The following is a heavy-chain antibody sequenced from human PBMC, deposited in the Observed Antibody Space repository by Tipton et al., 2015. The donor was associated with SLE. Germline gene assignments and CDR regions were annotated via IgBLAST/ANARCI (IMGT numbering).Heavy chain of an antibody. D-gene: IGHD5-12*01. J-gene: IGHJ3*02. CDR3: ARAKWRDDFDI. V-gene: IGHV4-59*01. Sequence: TLSLTCTVSGGSTSSYYWSWIRQPPGQGLEWIGYIYYGGSTHYNPSLKSRVTISLDTSKNQFSLKLSSVTAADTAVYYCARAKWRDDFDIWGQGTMVTVSS. CDR1: GGSTSSYY. CDR2: IYYGGST.